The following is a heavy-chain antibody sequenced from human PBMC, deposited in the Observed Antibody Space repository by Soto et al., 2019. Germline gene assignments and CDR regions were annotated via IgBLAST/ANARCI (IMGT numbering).Heavy chain of an antibody. Sequence: QVQLVQSGAEVKKPGASVKVSCKASGYTFTSYGISWVRQAPGQGLEWMGWISAYNGNTNYAQKLQGIVTMTTDTSTSTACMARSSLRSDDTAVHYCARGPYNWEPRAFDYWGQGTLVTVSS. D-gene: IGHD1-20*01. CDR2: ISAYNGNT. CDR1: GYTFTSYG. J-gene: IGHJ4*02. V-gene: IGHV1-18*01. CDR3: ARGPYNWEPRAFDY.